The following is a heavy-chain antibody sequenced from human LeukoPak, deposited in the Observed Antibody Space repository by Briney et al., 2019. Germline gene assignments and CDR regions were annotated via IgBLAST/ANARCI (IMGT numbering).Heavy chain of an antibody. V-gene: IGHV1-46*01. CDR1: GYTFTSYY. Sequence: GASVKVSCKASGYTFTSYYMHWVRQAPGQGLEWMGINNPSGGSTSYAQKFQGRVTMTRGTSTSTVYMELSSLRSEDTAVYYCARVGSGWYIDYWGQGTLVTVSS. J-gene: IGHJ4*02. CDR2: NNPSGGST. D-gene: IGHD6-19*01. CDR3: ARVGSGWYIDY.